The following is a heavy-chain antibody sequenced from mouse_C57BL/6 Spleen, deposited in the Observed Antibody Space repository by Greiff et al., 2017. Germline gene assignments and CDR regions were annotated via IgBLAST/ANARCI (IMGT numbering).Heavy chain of an antibody. D-gene: IGHD1-1*01. CDR3: ARTTVSRRYFDV. CDR1: GYTFTSYW. V-gene: IGHV1-61*01. Sequence: QVQLKQPGAELVRPGSSVKLSCKASGYTFTSYWMDWVKQRPGQGLEWIGNIYPSDSETHYNQKFKDKATLTVDKSSSTAYMQLSSLTSEDSAVYYCARTTVSRRYFDVWGTGTTVTVSS. CDR2: IYPSDSET. J-gene: IGHJ1*03.